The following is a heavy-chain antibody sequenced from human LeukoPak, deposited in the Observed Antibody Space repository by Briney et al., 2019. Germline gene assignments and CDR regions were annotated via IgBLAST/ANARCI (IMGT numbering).Heavy chain of an antibody. CDR1: GGSISSSSYY. D-gene: IGHD3-3*01. Sequence: KPSETLSLTCTVSGGSISSSSYYWGWIRQPPGKGLEWIGSIYYSGSTYYNPSLKSRVTISIDTSKNQFSLNLSSVTAADTAIYSCARVHSWSGPDFWGQGTLVTVSS. CDR2: IYYSGST. J-gene: IGHJ4*02. V-gene: IGHV4-39*07. CDR3: ARVHSWSGPDF.